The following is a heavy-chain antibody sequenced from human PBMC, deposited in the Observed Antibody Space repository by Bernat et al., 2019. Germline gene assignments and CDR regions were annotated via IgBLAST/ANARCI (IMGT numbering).Heavy chain of an antibody. J-gene: IGHJ6*03. CDR2: IDWDGDK. V-gene: IGHV2-70*13. CDR1: GFSLTTSSMC. D-gene: IGHD4-17*01. Sequence: QVTLRESGPALVKPTQTLTLTCTFSGFSLTTSSMCVSWIRQSPGKALEWLARIDWDGDKWYTTSLKTRLSISKDTSKNQVVLTMTNMDPVDTATYYCARVDYGSETRYMDVWGKGTTVTVSS. CDR3: ARVDYGSETRYMDV.